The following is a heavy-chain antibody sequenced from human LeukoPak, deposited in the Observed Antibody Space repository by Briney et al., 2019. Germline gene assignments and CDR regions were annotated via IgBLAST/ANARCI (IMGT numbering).Heavy chain of an antibody. V-gene: IGHV4-59*12. CDR1: GGSISSYY. Sequence: PSETLSLTCTVSGGSISSYYWSWIRQPPGKGLEWIGYIYYSGSTNYNPSLKSRVTISVDTSKNQFSLKLGSVTAADTAVYYCARVEMATPRDDAFDIWGQGTMVTVSS. CDR2: IYYSGST. CDR3: ARVEMATPRDDAFDI. D-gene: IGHD5-24*01. J-gene: IGHJ3*02.